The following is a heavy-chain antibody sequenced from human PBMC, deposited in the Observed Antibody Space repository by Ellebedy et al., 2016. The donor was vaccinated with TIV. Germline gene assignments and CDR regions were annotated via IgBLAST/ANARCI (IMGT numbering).Heavy chain of an antibody. D-gene: IGHD3-22*01. CDR1: GFTSSTYW. J-gene: IGHJ4*02. Sequence: PGGSLRLSCAASGFTSSTYWKTWVRQAPGKGLEWVANINYDGTDIYYLDSVKGRFTISRDKAKNSLYLQMNSLRAEDTAVYYCARVYDSIDYWGQGNLVTVSS. CDR3: ARVYDSIDY. V-gene: IGHV3-7*02. CDR2: INYDGTDI.